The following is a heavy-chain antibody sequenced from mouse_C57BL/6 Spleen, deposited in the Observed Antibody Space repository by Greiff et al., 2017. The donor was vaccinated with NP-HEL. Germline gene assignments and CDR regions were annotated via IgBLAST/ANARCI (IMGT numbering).Heavy chain of an antibody. Sequence: QVQLKESGAELVRPGTSVKVSCKASGYAFTNYLIEWVKQRPEQGLEWIGVINPGSGGTNYNEKFKGKATLTADKSSSTAYMQLSSLTSEDSAVYFCARDFDYWGQGTTLTVSS. CDR2: INPGSGGT. V-gene: IGHV1-54*01. CDR3: ARDFDY. J-gene: IGHJ2*01. CDR1: GYAFTNYL.